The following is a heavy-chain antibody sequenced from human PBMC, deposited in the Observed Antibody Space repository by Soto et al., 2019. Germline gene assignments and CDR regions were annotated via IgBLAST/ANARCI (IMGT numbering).Heavy chain of an antibody. CDR2: INHSGTT. D-gene: IGHD3-3*01. Sequence: SETLSLTCAVYGGSFSGYSWTWLRQPPGKGLEWIGEINHSGTTDYNPALKSRVTMSADTSKNQFSLRMTSVTAADTAVYYCARARFDSWRHIHYSLDFWCQAITVTVS. CDR1: GGSFSGYS. V-gene: IGHV4-34*01. CDR3: ARARFDSWRHIHYSLDF. J-gene: IGHJ6*02.